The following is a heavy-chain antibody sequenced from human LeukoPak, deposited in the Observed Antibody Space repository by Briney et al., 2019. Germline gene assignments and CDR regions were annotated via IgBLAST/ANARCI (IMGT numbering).Heavy chain of an antibody. CDR2: ISYDGSNK. Sequence: GGSLRLSCAASGFTFSSYSMNWVRQAPGKGLEWVAVISYDGSNKYYADSVKGRFTISRDNSKNTLYLQMNSLRAADTALYYCAKDGFQHWGQGTLVTVSS. J-gene: IGHJ1*01. V-gene: IGHV3-30*18. CDR1: GFTFSSYS. CDR3: AKDGFQH.